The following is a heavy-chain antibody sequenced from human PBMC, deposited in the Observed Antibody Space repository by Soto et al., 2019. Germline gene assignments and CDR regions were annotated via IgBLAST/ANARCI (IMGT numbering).Heavy chain of an antibody. CDR3: ARMSATYYVPDY. J-gene: IGHJ4*01. V-gene: IGHV4-31*03. CDR1: NASITSSGYY. Sequence: QVQLQESGPRLVEASQTLSLTCTVSNASITSSGYYWSWVRQPPGKRLEWIGYIYHSGSTFYSPSLQSRMTMSVDTSKNQFSLTLRSVTAADTAVYHCARMSATYYVPDYWGHGTLVTVSS. CDR2: IYHSGST. D-gene: IGHD1-26*01.